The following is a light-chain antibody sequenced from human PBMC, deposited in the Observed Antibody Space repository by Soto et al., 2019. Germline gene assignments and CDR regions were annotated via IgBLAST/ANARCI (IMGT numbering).Light chain of an antibody. V-gene: IGKV3-20*01. CDR2: GTF. CDR3: QQYGSSQYT. CDR1: QSVSSSY. J-gene: IGKJ2*01. Sequence: EIVLTQSPGTLSLSPGERATLSCRASQSVSSSYLAWYQQKPGQAPRLLIYGTFSKATGIPARFSGSGSGTEFPLTISKLEPEEFAVYYCQQYGSSQYTFGQGTKLEIK.